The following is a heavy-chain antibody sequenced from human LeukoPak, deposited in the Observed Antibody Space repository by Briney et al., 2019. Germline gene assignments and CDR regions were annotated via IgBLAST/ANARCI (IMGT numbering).Heavy chain of an antibody. CDR1: GFSFSTYT. D-gene: IGHD2-15*01. CDR3: AKDIGVGYCNGCLFDY. V-gene: IGHV3-30*02. CDR2: IRYDGSKT. J-gene: IGHJ4*02. Sequence: PGGSLRLSCADSGFSFSTYTMNWVRQDPGKGLEWVAFIRYDGSKTFYADSSKGRFTISRDNTKNTVYLQMNSLRTEDTALYYCAKDIGVGYCNGCLFDYWGQGTLVTVSS.